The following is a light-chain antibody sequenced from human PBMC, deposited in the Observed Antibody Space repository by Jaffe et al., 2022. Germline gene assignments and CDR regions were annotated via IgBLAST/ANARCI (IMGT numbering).Light chain of an antibody. Sequence: EIVMTQSPATLSVSPGERATLSCRASQSVSSNLAWYQQKPGQAPRLLIYGASTRATGIPARFSGSGSGTEFTLTIGSLQSEDFAVYYCQQYNDWPPLTFGGGTKVEIK. V-gene: IGKV3-15*01. CDR2: GAS. J-gene: IGKJ4*01. CDR3: QQYNDWPPLT. CDR1: QSVSSN.